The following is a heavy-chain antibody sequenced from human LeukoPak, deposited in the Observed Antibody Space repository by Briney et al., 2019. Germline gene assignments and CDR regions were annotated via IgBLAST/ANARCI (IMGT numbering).Heavy chain of an antibody. V-gene: IGHV3-21*01. D-gene: IGHD2-2*01. J-gene: IGHJ4*02. CDR2: ISSSSSYI. Sequence: GGSLRLSCAASGFTFSSYSVNWVRQAPGKGLEWVSSISSSSSYIYYADSVKGRFTISRDNAKNSLYLQMNSLRAEDTAVYYCARDGRAGIVVVPAANFDYWGQGTLVTVSS. CDR3: ARDGRAGIVVVPAANFDY. CDR1: GFTFSSYS.